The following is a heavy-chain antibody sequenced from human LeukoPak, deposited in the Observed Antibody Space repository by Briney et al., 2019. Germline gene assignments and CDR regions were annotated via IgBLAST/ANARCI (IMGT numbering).Heavy chain of an antibody. CDR2: IIPIFGTA. D-gene: IGHD3-22*01. CDR1: GGTFSSYA. J-gene: IGHJ5*02. V-gene: IGHV1-69*13. Sequence: ASVKVSCKASGGTFSSYAISWVRQAPGQGLEWMGGIIPIFGTANYAQKFQGRVTITADESTSTAYMELSSLRSEDTAVYYCARGGTYYYDSSGSGLVGWFDPWGQGTLVTVSS. CDR3: ARGGTYYYDSSGSGLVGWFDP.